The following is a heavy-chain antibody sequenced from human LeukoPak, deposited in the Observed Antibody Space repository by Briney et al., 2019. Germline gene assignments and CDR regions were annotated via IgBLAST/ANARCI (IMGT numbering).Heavy chain of an antibody. V-gene: IGHV4-59*12. CDR3: ASIAEAAYDAFDI. Sequence: SETLSLTCTVSGGSISSYYWSWIRQPPGKGLEWIGYIYYSGSTNYNPSLKSRVTISVDTTKNQFSLKLSSVTAADTAVYYCASIAEAAYDAFDIWGQGTMVTVSS. J-gene: IGHJ3*02. CDR2: IYYSGST. D-gene: IGHD6-13*01. CDR1: GGSISSYY.